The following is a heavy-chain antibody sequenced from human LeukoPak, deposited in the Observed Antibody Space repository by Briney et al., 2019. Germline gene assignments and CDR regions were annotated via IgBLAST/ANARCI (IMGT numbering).Heavy chain of an antibody. CDR3: VELVTLNF. Sequence: GLEWVSGISASGSSRFYADSVKGRFTISRDNSKNTLYLQMNSLRVEDTAVYYRVELVTLNFWGQGTLVTVSS. V-gene: IGHV3-23*01. D-gene: IGHD2-21*02. CDR2: ISASGSSR. J-gene: IGHJ4*02.